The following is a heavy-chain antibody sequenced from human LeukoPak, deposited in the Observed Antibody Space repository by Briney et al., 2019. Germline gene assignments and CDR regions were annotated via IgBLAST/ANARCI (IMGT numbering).Heavy chain of an antibody. J-gene: IGHJ4*02. CDR1: GGSISSYY. V-gene: IGHV4-59*01. CDR3: ARGDYYDSSGYFDY. Sequence: SETLSLTCTVSGGSISSYYWSWIRQPPGKGLEWIGYIYYSGSTNYNPSLKSRVTISVDTSKNQFSLKLSSVTAADTAVYYCARGDYYDSSGYFDYWGQATLVTVSS. D-gene: IGHD3-22*01. CDR2: IYYSGST.